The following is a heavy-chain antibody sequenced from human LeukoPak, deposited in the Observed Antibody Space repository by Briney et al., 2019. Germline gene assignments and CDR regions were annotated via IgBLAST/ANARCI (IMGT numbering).Heavy chain of an antibody. CDR3: ARNSPIATDGTAFDM. Sequence: SETLSLTCTVSGDSISRYYWSWVRQPPGKGLEWIGYIHYSGTTKHNPSLKSRVTMSADTSKNQFSLRPTSVTAADTAVYHCARNSPIATDGTAFDMWGQGTRVTVSS. D-gene: IGHD6-13*01. CDR1: GDSISRYY. V-gene: IGHV4-59*08. CDR2: IHYSGTT. J-gene: IGHJ3*02.